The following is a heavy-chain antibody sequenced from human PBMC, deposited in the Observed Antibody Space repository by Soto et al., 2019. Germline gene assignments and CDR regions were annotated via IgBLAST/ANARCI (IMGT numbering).Heavy chain of an antibody. J-gene: IGHJ4*02. CDR3: ARGRPGTTFYYFDY. CDR1: GGSISSYY. D-gene: IGHD1-7*01. V-gene: IGHV4-59*01. CDR2: IYYSGST. Sequence: SETLSLTCTVSGGSISSYYWSWIRQPPGKGLEWIGYIYYSGSTNYNPSLKSRVTISVDTSKNQFSLKLSSVTAADTAVYYCARGRPGTTFYYFDYWGQGTLVTVSS.